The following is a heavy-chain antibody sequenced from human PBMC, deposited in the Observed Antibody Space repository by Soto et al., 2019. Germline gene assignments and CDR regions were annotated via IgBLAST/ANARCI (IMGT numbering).Heavy chain of an antibody. CDR2: ISGSGGST. V-gene: IGHV3-23*01. J-gene: IGHJ2*01. Sequence: KRLERVSAISGSGGSTYYADSVKGRFTISTDNSKNTLYLQMNSLRAEDTAFFFQAKDGIRDTVPVSAFLRNRSSDL. D-gene: IGHD1-1*01. CDR3: AKDGIRDTVPVSAFLRNRSSDL.